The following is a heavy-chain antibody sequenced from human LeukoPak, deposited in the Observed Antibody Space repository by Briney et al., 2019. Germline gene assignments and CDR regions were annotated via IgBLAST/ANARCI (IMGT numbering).Heavy chain of an antibody. CDR3: ARTYLRVLRYFDWPSGDDY. CDR1: GYTFTSYG. D-gene: IGHD3-9*01. V-gene: IGHV1-18*01. Sequence: ASVKVSCKASGYTFTSYGISWVRQAPGQGLEWMGWISAYNGNTNYAQKLQGGVTMTTDTSTSTAYMELRSLRSDDTAVYYCARTYLRVLRYFDWPSGDDYWGQGTLVTVSS. CDR2: ISAYNGNT. J-gene: IGHJ4*02.